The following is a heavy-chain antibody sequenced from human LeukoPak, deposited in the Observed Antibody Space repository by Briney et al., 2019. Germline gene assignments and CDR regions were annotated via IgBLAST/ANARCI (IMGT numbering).Heavy chain of an antibody. CDR1: GYTLTQLS. J-gene: IGHJ4*02. CDR2: FDPEDGET. V-gene: IGHV1-24*01. D-gene: IGHD5-24*01. CDR3: ACRDGYNWDY. Sequence: ASVKVSCKVSGYTLTQLSMHWVRQAPGKGLEWMGGFDPEDGETIYAQKFQGRVTMTEDTSTDTAYMELSSLRSEDAAVYYCACRDGYNWDYWGQGTLVTVSS.